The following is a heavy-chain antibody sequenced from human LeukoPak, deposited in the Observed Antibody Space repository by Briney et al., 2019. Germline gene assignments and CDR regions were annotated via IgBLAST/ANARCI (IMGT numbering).Heavy chain of an antibody. Sequence: SETLSLTCAVYGGSFSGYYWSWIRQPPGKGLEWIGEINHSGSTNYNPSLKSRVTISVDTSKNQFSLKLSSVTAADTAVYYCARGRRGGSSSSKNYYYYYYGMDVWGQGTTVTVSS. V-gene: IGHV4-34*01. D-gene: IGHD6-13*01. CDR1: GGSFSGYY. CDR3: ARGRRGGSSSSKNYYYYYYGMDV. J-gene: IGHJ6*02. CDR2: INHSGST.